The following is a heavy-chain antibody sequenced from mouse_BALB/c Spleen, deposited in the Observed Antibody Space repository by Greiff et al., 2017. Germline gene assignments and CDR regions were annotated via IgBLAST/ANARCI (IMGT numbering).Heavy chain of an antibody. CDR2: IWGGGST. D-gene: IGHD2-4*01. CDR3: ARPYYDYDPYAMDY. Sequence: VKVVESGPGLVAPSQSLSITCTVSGFSLSRYSVHWVRQPPGKGLEWLGMIWGGGSTDYNSALKSRLSISKDNSKSQVFLKMNSLQTDDTAMYYCARPYYDYDPYAMDYWGQGTSVTVSS. V-gene: IGHV2-6-4*01. CDR1: GFSLSRYS. J-gene: IGHJ4*01.